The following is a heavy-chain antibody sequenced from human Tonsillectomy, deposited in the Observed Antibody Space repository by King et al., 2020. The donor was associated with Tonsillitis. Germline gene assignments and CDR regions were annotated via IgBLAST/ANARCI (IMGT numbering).Heavy chain of an antibody. V-gene: IGHV3-48*03. Sequence: VQLVESGGGLVQPGGSLRLSCAASGFTFSSYEMNWVRQAPGKGLEGGAYISSSGSTIYYAVSVKGRFTISRDNAKNSLYLQMNSLRAEDTAVYYCARAIWFGEFTFDYWGQGTLVTVSS. CDR2: ISSSGSTI. CDR3: ARAIWFGEFTFDY. J-gene: IGHJ4*02. CDR1: GFTFSSYE. D-gene: IGHD3-10*01.